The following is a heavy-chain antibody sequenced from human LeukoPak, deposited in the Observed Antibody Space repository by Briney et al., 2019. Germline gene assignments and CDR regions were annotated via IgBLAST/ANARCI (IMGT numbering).Heavy chain of an antibody. CDR2: IDNDGRST. V-gene: IGHV3-74*01. J-gene: IGHJ4*02. CDR1: GFTFSSYW. Sequence: GGSLRLSCEASGFTFSSYWMHWVRQAPGKGLVWVSRIDNDGRSTSYADSVKGRFTISRDNAKNTLYLQMNSLRAEDTAVYYCAKSDILTGYYVPDYWGQGTLATVSS. D-gene: IGHD3-9*01. CDR3: AKSDILTGYYVPDY.